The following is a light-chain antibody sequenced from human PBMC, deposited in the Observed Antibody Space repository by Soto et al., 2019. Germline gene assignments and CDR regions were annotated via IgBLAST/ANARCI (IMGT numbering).Light chain of an antibody. V-gene: IGKV1-5*03. CDR3: QQYNAYPYT. Sequence: DIQMTQSPSTLSASVGDRVTITCRASQSISSWMTWYQQKPGKAPKLLIYKASSLESGVPSRFSGSGSGTEFTLTISSLQPDDFATYYCQQYNAYPYTFGQGTKLEIK. CDR2: KAS. CDR1: QSISSW. J-gene: IGKJ2*01.